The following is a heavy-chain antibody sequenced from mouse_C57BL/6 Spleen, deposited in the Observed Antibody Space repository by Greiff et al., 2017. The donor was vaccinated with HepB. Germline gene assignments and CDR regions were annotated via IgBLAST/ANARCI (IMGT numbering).Heavy chain of an antibody. CDR1: GFSLSTFGMG. V-gene: IGHV8-8*01. CDR3: ARTGYDYDGRNFDY. D-gene: IGHD2-4*01. J-gene: IGHJ2*01. Sequence: QVTLKESGPGILQPSQTPSLTCSFSGFSLSTFGMGVGWIRQPSGKGLEWLAHIWWDDVKYYNPALKSRLTISKDTSKNQVFLKIANVDTADTATYYCARTGYDYDGRNFDYGGQGTTLTVSS. CDR2: IWWDDVK.